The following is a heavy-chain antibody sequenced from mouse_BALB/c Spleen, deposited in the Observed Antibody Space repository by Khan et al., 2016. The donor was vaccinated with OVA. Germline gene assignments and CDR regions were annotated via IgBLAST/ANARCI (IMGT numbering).Heavy chain of an antibody. CDR1: GYSITSDYA. CDR2: ISYSGST. J-gene: IGHJ3*01. V-gene: IGHV3-2*02. Sequence: VQLKQSGPGLVKPSQSLSLTCTVTGYSITSDYAWNWIRQFPGNKLEWMGYISYSGSTSYTPSLKSRISITRDTSKNQFFLQLNSVTTEDTATYYCTRTRAYWGQGTLVTVSA. CDR3: TRTRAY.